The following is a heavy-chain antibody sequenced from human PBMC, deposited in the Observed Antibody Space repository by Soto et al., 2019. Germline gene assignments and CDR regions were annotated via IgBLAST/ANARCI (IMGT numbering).Heavy chain of an antibody. V-gene: IGHV4-61*01. Sequence: SETLSLTCTVSGGSVSSGSYYWSWIRQPPGKGLEWIGYIYYSGSTNYNPSLKSRVTMSVDTSKNQFSLKLSSVTAADTAVYYCARVSPLSPTRAGAVAGPDLDYWGQGTLVTVSS. CDR1: GGSVSSGSYY. J-gene: IGHJ4*02. CDR3: ARVSPLSPTRAGAVAGPDLDY. D-gene: IGHD6-19*01. CDR2: IYYSGST.